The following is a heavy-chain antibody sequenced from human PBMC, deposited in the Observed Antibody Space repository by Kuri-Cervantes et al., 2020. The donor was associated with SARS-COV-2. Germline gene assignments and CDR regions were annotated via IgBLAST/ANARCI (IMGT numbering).Heavy chain of an antibody. CDR2: IKAKIDGGTT. CDR1: GFTFNNAW. J-gene: IGHJ6*02. Sequence: GESLKISCAASGFTFNNAWMDWVRQAPGKGLEWVGRIKAKIDGGTTDYVAPVKDRFTISRDDSKNMLYLQMNNLKIEDTAVYYCVQSRFCTNGVCHGGNYYYGLDVWGQGATVT. V-gene: IGHV3-15*07. CDR3: VQSRFCTNGVCHGGNYYYGLDV. D-gene: IGHD2-8*01.